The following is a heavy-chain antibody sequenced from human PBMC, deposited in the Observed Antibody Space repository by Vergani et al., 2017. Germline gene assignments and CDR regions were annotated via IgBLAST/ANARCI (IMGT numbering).Heavy chain of an antibody. CDR3: ARARKVRFGDVWESYFVA. CDR1: GFTFNEYW. Sequence: EVELVESGGGLVQPGGSLRLSCAASGFTFNEYWMHWARQVPGKGLVWVSGMSGDGDTIRYADSVKGRFTISRDNANNAVYLQMNSLRAEDTAVYYCARARKVRFGDVWESYFVAWGQGALVAISS. D-gene: IGHD3-16*01. J-gene: IGHJ5*02. V-gene: IGHV3-74*01. CDR2: MSGDGDTI.